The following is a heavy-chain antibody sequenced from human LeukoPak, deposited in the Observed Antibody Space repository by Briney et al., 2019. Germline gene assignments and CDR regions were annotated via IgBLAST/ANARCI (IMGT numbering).Heavy chain of an antibody. CDR2: INPNNGGT. CDR3: ARGTNAYCGGDCYPRRDFFDY. CDR1: GYTLTDYY. V-gene: IGHV1-2*02. Sequence: ASVKVSCKASGYTLTDYYMHWVRQAPGQGLEWMGWINPNNGGTKYAQKFQGRVTMTRDTSISTAYMELSRLRSDDTAVYYCARGTNAYCGGDCYPRRDFFDYWGQGTLVTVSS. D-gene: IGHD2-21*02. J-gene: IGHJ4*02.